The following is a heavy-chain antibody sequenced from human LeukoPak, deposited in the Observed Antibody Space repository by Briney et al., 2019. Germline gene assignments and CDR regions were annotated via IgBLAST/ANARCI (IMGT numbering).Heavy chain of an antibody. CDR2: ISGSGGST. Sequence: PGGSLRLSCAASGFTFSSYAMSWVRPAPGKGLEWVSAISGSGGSTYYADSVKGRFTISRDNSKNTLYLQMNSLRAEDTAVYYCAKGGYCSGGSCYHHYFDYWGQGTLVTVSS. V-gene: IGHV3-23*01. CDR1: GFTFSSYA. J-gene: IGHJ4*02. D-gene: IGHD2-15*01. CDR3: AKGGYCSGGSCYHHYFDY.